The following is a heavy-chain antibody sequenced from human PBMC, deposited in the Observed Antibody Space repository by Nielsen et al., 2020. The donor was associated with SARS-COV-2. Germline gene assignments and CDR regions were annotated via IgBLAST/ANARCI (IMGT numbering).Heavy chain of an antibody. CDR1: GGSISSSSYY. CDR3: ARARAPDAFDI. CDR2: IYYSGST. V-gene: IGHV4-39*07. Sequence: SETLSLTCTVSGGSISSSSYYWGWIRQPPGKGLEWIGSIYYSGSTYYNPSLKSRVTISVDTSKNQFSLKLSSVTAADTAVYYCARARAPDAFDIWGQVTMVTVSS. J-gene: IGHJ3*02.